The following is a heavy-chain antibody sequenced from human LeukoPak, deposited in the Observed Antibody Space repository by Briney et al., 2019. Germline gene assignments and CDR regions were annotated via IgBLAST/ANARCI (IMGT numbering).Heavy chain of an antibody. J-gene: IGHJ6*02. Sequence: GGSLRLSCAASGLTVSSNYMSWVRQAPAQGLEWVSLIYDDGTTYYADSVKSRFTISRDKSKSMLFLQLNSLRAEDTALYYCARDLHYYVAMDGWGQGTTVTVSS. V-gene: IGHV3-66*01. CDR1: GLTVSSNY. CDR2: IYDDGTT. D-gene: IGHD3-10*02. CDR3: ARDLHYYVAMDG.